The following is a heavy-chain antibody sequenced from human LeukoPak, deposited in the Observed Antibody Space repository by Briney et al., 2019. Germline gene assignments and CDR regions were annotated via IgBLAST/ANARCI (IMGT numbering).Heavy chain of an antibody. V-gene: IGHV3-66*01. CDR3: ARGSISDYYGSGSYLY. CDR2: IYSGGST. CDR1: GFTVSSNY. Sequence: GGSLRLSCAASGFTVSSNYMSWVRQTPGKGLEWVPVIYSGGSTYYADSVKGRFTISRDNSKNTLYLQMNSLRAEDTAVYYCARGSISDYYGSGSYLYWGQGTLVTVSS. J-gene: IGHJ4*02. D-gene: IGHD3-10*01.